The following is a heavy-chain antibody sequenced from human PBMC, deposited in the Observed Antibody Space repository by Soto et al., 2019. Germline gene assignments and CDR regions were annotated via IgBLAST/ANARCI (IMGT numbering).Heavy chain of an antibody. CDR2: IKQDGSEK. V-gene: IGHV3-7*01. J-gene: IGHJ4*02. CDR1: GFTFSSYW. Sequence: PGGSLRLPCAASGFTFSSYWMSWVRQAPGKGLEWVANIKQDGSEKYYVDSVKGRFTISRDNAKNSLYLQMNSLRAEDTAVYYCARGHAFLEWLLPTDRVSDYWGQGTLVTVSS. D-gene: IGHD3-3*01. CDR3: ARGHAFLEWLLPTDRVSDY.